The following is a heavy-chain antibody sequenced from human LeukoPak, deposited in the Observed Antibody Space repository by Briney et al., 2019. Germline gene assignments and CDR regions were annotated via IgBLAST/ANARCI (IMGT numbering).Heavy chain of an antibody. Sequence: SVTVSCKASGGTFSSYAISWVRQAPGQGLEWMGRIIPIFGIANYAQKFQGRVTITAGKSTSTAYMELSSLRSEDTAVYYCARVRGGGPDAFDIWGQGTMVTVSS. CDR1: GGTFSSYA. J-gene: IGHJ3*02. D-gene: IGHD2-15*01. CDR2: IIPIFGIA. CDR3: ARVRGGGPDAFDI. V-gene: IGHV1-69*04.